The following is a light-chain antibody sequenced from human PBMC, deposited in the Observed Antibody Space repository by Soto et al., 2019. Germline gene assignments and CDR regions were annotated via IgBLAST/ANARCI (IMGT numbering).Light chain of an antibody. CDR2: DVS. V-gene: IGKV3-11*01. CDR3: QQRSNWPRT. J-gene: IGKJ1*01. CDR1: QNISNY. Sequence: IVLTQSPATLSLSPGKRATLSCRASQNISNYLIWYQQKPGQAPRLLIYDVSNRAAGIPARFSGSVSGTDFTLPISRLEPEDFAVYYCQQRSNWPRTFGQGTKVEIK.